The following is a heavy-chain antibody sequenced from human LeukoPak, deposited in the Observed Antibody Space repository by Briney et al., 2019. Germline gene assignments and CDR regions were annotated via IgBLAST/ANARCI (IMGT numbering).Heavy chain of an antibody. CDR1: GFTFSSYW. CDR2: IKQDGSEK. CDR3: ARVGYSYGDPGYYYYMDV. J-gene: IGHJ6*03. V-gene: IGHV3-7*03. Sequence: GGSLRLSCAASGFTFSSYWMSWVRQAPGKGLEWVANIKQDGSEKYYVDSVKGRFTISRDNAKNSLYLQMNSLRAEDTAVYYCARVGYSYGDPGYYYYMDVWGKGTTVTVSS. D-gene: IGHD5-18*01.